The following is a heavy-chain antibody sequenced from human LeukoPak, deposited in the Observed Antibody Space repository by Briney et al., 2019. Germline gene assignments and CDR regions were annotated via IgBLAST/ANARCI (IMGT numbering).Heavy chain of an antibody. D-gene: IGHD5-18*01. J-gene: IGHJ4*02. CDR1: GGTFSSYA. CDR3: ARGGEDTAMGNLDY. Sequence: VASVKVSCKASGGTFSSYAISWVRQAPGQGLEWMGGIIPIFGTANYAQKFQGRVTITTDESTSTAYMELSSLRSEDTAVYYCARGGEDTAMGNLDYWGQGTLVTVSS. CDR2: IIPIFGTA. V-gene: IGHV1-69*05.